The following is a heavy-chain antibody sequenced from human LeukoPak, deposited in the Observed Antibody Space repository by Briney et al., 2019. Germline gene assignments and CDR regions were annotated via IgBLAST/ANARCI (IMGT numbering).Heavy chain of an antibody. CDR3: ARDRGSSGYSDY. J-gene: IGHJ4*02. D-gene: IGHD3-22*01. Sequence: SETLSLTCAVYGGSFSGYYWSWIRQPPGKGLEWIGEINHSGSTNYNPSLKSRVTISVDTSKNQFSLKLSSVTAADTAVYYCARDRGSSGYSDYWGQGTLVTVSS. V-gene: IGHV4-34*09. CDR1: GGSFSGYY. CDR2: INHSGST.